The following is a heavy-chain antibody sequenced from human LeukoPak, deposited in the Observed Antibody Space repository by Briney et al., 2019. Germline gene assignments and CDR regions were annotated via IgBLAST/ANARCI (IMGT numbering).Heavy chain of an antibody. V-gene: IGHV1-18*01. Sequence: ASVKVSCKASGYTFTSYGISWVRQAPGQGLEWMGWISAYNGNTNYAQKLQGRVTMTTDTSTSTAYMELRSLRSDDTAVYYCARVKNTLGLVIIAFDIWGQGTMVTVSS. J-gene: IGHJ3*02. CDR2: ISAYNGNT. D-gene: IGHD3/OR15-3a*01. CDR1: GYTFTSYG. CDR3: ARVKNTLGLVIIAFDI.